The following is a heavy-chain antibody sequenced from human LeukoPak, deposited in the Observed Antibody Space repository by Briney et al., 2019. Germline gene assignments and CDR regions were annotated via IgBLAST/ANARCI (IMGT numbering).Heavy chain of an antibody. Sequence: SETLSLTCTVSGGSISSSSYYWGWIRQPPGKGLEWIGSICYSGSTYYNPSLKSRVTISVDTSKNQFSLKLSSVTAADTAVYYCARHRTVATIDYWGQGTLVTVSS. V-gene: IGHV4-39*01. D-gene: IGHD5-12*01. J-gene: IGHJ4*02. CDR1: GGSISSSSYY. CDR2: ICYSGST. CDR3: ARHRTVATIDY.